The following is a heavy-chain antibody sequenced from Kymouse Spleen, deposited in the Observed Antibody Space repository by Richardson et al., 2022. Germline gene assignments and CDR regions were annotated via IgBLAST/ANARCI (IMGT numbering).Heavy chain of an antibody. CDR2: IWYDGSNK. D-gene: IGHD6-13*01. CDR1: GFTFSSYG. CDR3: ARDEQQLAYFDY. J-gene: IGHJ4*02. V-gene: IGHV3-33*01. Sequence: QVQLVESGGGVVQPGRSLRLSCAASGFTFSSYGMHWVRQAPGKGLEWVAVIWYDGSNKYYADSVKGRFTISRDNSKNTLYLQMNSLRAEDTAVYYCARDEQQLAYFDYWGQGTLVTVSS.